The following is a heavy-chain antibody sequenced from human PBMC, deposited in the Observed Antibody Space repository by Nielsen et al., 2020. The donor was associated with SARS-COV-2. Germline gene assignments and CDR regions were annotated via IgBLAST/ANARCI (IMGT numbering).Heavy chain of an antibody. CDR1: GFTFSSYA. Sequence: GGSLRLSCAASGFTFSSYAMHWVRQAPGKGLEWLAVIGYDEGNEHYADSVKGRFTISRDNSKNTLYLQMNSLRVEDTAVYYCARDGSGGWGVFDYWGQGTLVTVSS. D-gene: IGHD6-19*01. J-gene: IGHJ4*02. V-gene: IGHV3-33*08. CDR3: ARDGSGGWGVFDY. CDR2: IGYDEGNE.